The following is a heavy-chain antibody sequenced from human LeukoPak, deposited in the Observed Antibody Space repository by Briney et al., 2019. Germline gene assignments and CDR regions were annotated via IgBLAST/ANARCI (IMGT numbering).Heavy chain of an antibody. V-gene: IGHV3-15*01. Sequence: GGSLRLSCAASGFTFSNAWMSWVRQSPGKGLEWVGRIKSKAAGGTADYTAPVKGRFTISRDDSKDTLYLQMNSLKAEDTAVYYCNTDLNTGWEVLLRPGWGQGTLVTVSS. CDR3: NTDLNTGWEVLLRPG. CDR1: GFTFSNAW. CDR2: IKSKAAGGTA. D-gene: IGHD1-26*01. J-gene: IGHJ4*02.